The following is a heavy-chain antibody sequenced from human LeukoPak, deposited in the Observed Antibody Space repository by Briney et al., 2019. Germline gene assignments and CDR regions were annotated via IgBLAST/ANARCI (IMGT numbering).Heavy chain of an antibody. D-gene: IGHD3-22*01. J-gene: IGHJ4*02. Sequence: SETLSLTCSVSGASISSSRYYWGWIRQPPGKGLEWIGSIYYSVSTYYNPSLKSRVTISVDTSKNQFSLKLSSVTAADTAVYYCARRTYYDSSGYYLDYWGQGTLVTVSS. CDR1: GASISSSRYY. CDR3: ARRTYYDSSGYYLDY. CDR2: IYYSVST. V-gene: IGHV4-39*01.